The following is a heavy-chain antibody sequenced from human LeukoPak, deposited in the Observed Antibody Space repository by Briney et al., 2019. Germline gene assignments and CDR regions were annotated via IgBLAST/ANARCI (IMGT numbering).Heavy chain of an antibody. V-gene: IGHV3-7*01. CDR2: IKQDGSEK. Sequence: GGSLRLSCAASGFSFSSHSLNWVRQAPGKGLEWVANIKQDGSEKYYVDSVKGRFTISRDNAKNSLYLQMNSLRAEDTAVYYCARDEGWGQGTLVTVSS. CDR1: GFSFSSHS. CDR3: ARDEG. J-gene: IGHJ4*02.